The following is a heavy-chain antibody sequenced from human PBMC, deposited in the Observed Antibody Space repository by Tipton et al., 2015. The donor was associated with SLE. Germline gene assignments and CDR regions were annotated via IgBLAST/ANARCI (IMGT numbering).Heavy chain of an antibody. CDR1: GFTFSSSD. CDR2: ISGAGGFR. D-gene: IGHD3-22*01. Sequence: SLRLSCEGSGFTFSSSDMSWVRQAPGKGLEWVSGISGAGGFRYYTDSVRGRFTVARDNSKKTLSLQMSSLRSEDTAVYYCVKDLDNDSGLGVYFDFWGQGTQVTVSS. CDR3: VKDLDNDSGLGVYFDF. V-gene: IGHV3-23*01. J-gene: IGHJ4*02.